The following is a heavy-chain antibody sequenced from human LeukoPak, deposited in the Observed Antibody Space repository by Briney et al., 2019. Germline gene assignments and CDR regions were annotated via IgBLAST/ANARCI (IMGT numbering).Heavy chain of an antibody. J-gene: IGHJ4*02. D-gene: IGHD2-15*01. CDR1: GYSISSGYY. Sequence: SETLSLTCTVSGYSISSGYYWGWIRQPPGKGLEWIGEINHSGSTNYNPSLKSRVTISVDTSKNQFSLKLSSVTAADTAVYYCARGHSGSPTKFDCWGQGTLVTVSS. V-gene: IGHV4-38-2*02. CDR2: INHSGST. CDR3: ARGHSGSPTKFDC.